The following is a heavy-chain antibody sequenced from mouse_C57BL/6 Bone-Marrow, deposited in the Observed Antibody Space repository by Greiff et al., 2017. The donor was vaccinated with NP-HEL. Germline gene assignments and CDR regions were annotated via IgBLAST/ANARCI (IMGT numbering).Heavy chain of an antibody. Sequence: EVKLVESGGGLVQPGGSLKLSCAASGFAFGRYWMNWVRQAPGKGLEWIGEINPDSSTINYTPSLKDKFIISRDNAKNTRYLQMSKVRSEDTALYDCARLGYYGRCDYWGQGTTLTVS. CDR2: INPDSSTI. CDR3: ARLGYYGRCDY. J-gene: IGHJ2*01. V-gene: IGHV4-1*02. CDR1: GFAFGRYW. D-gene: IGHD1-1*01.